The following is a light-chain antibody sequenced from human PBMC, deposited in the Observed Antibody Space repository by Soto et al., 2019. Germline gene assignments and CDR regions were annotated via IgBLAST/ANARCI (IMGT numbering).Light chain of an antibody. CDR2: AAS. J-gene: IGKJ1*01. CDR3: QQYDYSPRT. CDR1: LSLPSRS. Sequence: ELVLTQSPGTLSLSPGDRATLSCRASLSLPSRSLAWYQQRPGQAPRVLISAASTRAADIPDRFRGSGSGTDFTLTINRLEPEDFAVYYCQQYDYSPRTFGQGTKVEVK. V-gene: IGKV3-20*01.